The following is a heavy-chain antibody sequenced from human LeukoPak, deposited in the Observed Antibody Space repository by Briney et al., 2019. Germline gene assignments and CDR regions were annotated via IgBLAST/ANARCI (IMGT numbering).Heavy chain of an antibody. Sequence: GESLRLSCAASGFTFGSYAMSWARQIPGKSLEWVSIVSNGGVTTYYADSVRGRFTISRDNSRHMLYLQMSSLRAEDTAVYYCAKGRYSYGSSPVDYWGQGTLVTVSS. CDR3: AKGRYSYGSSPVDY. D-gene: IGHD5-18*01. CDR2: VSNGGVTT. V-gene: IGHV3-23*03. J-gene: IGHJ4*02. CDR1: GFTFGSYA.